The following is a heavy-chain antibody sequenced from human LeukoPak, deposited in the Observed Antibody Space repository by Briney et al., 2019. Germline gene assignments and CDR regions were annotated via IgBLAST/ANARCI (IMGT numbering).Heavy chain of an antibody. V-gene: IGHV5-51*01. CDR1: GYSFTRYW. Sequence: GESLKISCKGSGYSFTRYWIGWVRQMPGKGPEWMGIIYPGDSETRYSPSFQGQVTISADKSFSTAYLQWSSLKASDTAMYFCARSTTSWYEFDYWGQGTLITVSS. D-gene: IGHD2-2*01. CDR3: ARSTTSWYEFDY. J-gene: IGHJ4*02. CDR2: IYPGDSET.